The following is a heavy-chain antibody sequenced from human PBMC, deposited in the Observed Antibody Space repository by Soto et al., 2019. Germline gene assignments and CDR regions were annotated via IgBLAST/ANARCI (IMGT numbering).Heavy chain of an antibody. CDR2: ISGSGGST. D-gene: IGHD3-22*01. J-gene: IGHJ4*02. V-gene: IGHV3-23*01. Sequence: GGSLRLSCAASGFTFGSYAMSWVRQAPGKGLEWVSAISGSGGSTYYADSVKGRFTISRGNSKNTLYLQMNSLRAEDTAVYYCAKDATITMIVVYYFDYWGQGTLVTVSS. CDR3: AKDATITMIVVYYFDY. CDR1: GFTFGSYA.